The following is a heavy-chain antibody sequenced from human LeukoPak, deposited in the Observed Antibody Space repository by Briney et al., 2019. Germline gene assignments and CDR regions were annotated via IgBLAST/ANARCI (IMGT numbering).Heavy chain of an antibody. D-gene: IGHD3-22*01. CDR1: GFTFSSYA. V-gene: IGHV3-30-3*01. CDR3: ARDRYYDSSGYYYFDY. J-gene: IGHJ4*02. CDR2: ISYDGSNK. Sequence: GGSLRLSCAASGFTFSSYAMHWVRQAPGKGLEWVAVISYDGSNKYYADSVKGRFTISRDNSKNTLYLQMNSLSAEDTAVYYCARDRYYDSSGYYYFDYWGQGTLVTVSS.